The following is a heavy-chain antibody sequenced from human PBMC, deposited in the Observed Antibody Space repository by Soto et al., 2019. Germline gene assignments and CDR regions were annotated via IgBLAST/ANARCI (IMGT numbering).Heavy chain of an antibody. D-gene: IGHD6-6*01. CDR3: ASREYSSSLGVYYYYGMDV. J-gene: IGHJ6*02. V-gene: IGHV4-59*01. CDR2: IYYSGST. Sequence: KTSETLSLTCTVSGGSISSYYWSWIRQPPGKGLEWIGYIYYSGSTNYNPSLKSRVTISVDTSKNQFSLKLSSVTAADTAVYYCASREYSSSLGVYYYYGMDVWGQGTTVTVSS. CDR1: GGSISSYY.